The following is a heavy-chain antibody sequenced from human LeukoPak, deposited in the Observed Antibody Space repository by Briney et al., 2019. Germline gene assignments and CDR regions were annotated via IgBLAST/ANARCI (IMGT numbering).Heavy chain of an antibody. CDR1: GYTFTGYG. CDR3: ARDQSGQWELRSGWWFDP. Sequence: ASVKVSCKASGYTFTGYGISWVRQAPGQGLEWMGWISAYNGNTNYAQKFQGRVTMTRDISTTTDYMELSSLRSDDTAVYYCARDQSGQWELRSGWWFDPWGQGTLVTVSS. V-gene: IGHV1-18*01. J-gene: IGHJ5*02. D-gene: IGHD1-26*01. CDR2: ISAYNGNT.